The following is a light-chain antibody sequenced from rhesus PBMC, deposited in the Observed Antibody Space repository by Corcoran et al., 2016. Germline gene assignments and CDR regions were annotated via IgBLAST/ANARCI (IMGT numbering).Light chain of an antibody. CDR2: DAS. V-gene: IGKV1S9*01. J-gene: IGKJ1*01. CDR3: QQHHSYPWT. CDR1: QSRSNY. Sequence: DIQMTQSPSSLSASVGDRVTITCQASQSRSNYLNWYQQKPGKIPKLLIYDASSLQSGVPSRFSGSGWWAEVTFTISSLQSADFATDYCQQHHSYPWTFGQGTMLELK.